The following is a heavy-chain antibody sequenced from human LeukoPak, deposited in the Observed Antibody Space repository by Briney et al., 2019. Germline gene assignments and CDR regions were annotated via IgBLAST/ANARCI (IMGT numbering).Heavy chain of an antibody. Sequence: TSETLSLTCTVSGGSISTYYWSWIRQPPGKGLEWIGYIYYSGTTNYNPSLKSRVTISVDTSKNQFSLNLRSVTAADTAVYYCARRSPGYSYSIDSWGQGTLVTVSS. CDR1: GGSISTYY. V-gene: IGHV4-59*08. CDR2: IYYSGTT. D-gene: IGHD5-18*01. J-gene: IGHJ4*02. CDR3: ARRSPGYSYSIDS.